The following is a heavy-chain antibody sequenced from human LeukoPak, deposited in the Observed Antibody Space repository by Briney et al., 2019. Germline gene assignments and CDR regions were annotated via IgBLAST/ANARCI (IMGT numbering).Heavy chain of an antibody. CDR1: GGSFSGYH. V-gene: IGHV4-34*01. CDR3: AKSLYGSGSYYNWFDP. D-gene: IGHD3-10*01. Sequence: KSSETLSLTCVVYGGSFSGYHWSWIRQSPGKGLEWIGEINHRGSTHYNPSLKRRVTMSLDTSKNQFSLKLSSVTAADTAVYYCAKSLYGSGSYYNWFDPWGQGTLVTVSS. J-gene: IGHJ5*02. CDR2: INHRGST.